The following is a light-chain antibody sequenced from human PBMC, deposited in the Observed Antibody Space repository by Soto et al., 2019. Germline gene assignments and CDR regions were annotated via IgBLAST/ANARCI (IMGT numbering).Light chain of an antibody. CDR2: RSN. Sequence: QSVLTQPPSASGTPGQRVTISCSGSMSNIGSDTVNWYQQLPGTAPKLLIHRSNQRPSGVPGRFSGSKSGTSASLAISGLQPEDEADYHCASWDASLNGWVFGGGTKLTVL. CDR3: ASWDASLNGWV. J-gene: IGLJ3*02. CDR1: MSNIGSDT. V-gene: IGLV1-44*01.